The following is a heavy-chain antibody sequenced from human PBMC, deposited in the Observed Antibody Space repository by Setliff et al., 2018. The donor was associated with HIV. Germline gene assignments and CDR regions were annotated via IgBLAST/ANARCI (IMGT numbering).Heavy chain of an antibody. Sequence: PSETLSLTCAVSGGSISSGGYSWNWIRQPPGKGLEWIGYIYHSGSTFYNPSLKSRVTMSVDVSKNQFSLKLSSVTAADTAVYYCARVFPPTRGATTNTPPGVFDIWGQGTMVTVSS. CDR3: ARVFPPTRGATTNTPPGVFDI. CDR1: GGSISSGGYS. V-gene: IGHV4-30-2*01. D-gene: IGHD1-1*01. CDR2: IYHSGST. J-gene: IGHJ3*02.